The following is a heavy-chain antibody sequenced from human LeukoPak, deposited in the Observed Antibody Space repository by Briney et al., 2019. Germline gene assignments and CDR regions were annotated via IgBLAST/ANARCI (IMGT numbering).Heavy chain of an antibody. CDR3: ARAKPITIYDYVWGGYPDYPFYFDY. Sequence: PSETLSLTCTVSGGSISSYYWSWIRQPPGKGLEWIGYIYYSGSTNYNPSLKSRVTISVDTSKNQFSLKLSSVTAADTAVYYCARAKPITIYDYVWGGYPDYPFYFDYWGQGTLVTVSS. V-gene: IGHV4-59*01. CDR2: IYYSGST. J-gene: IGHJ4*02. D-gene: IGHD3-16*02. CDR1: GGSISSYY.